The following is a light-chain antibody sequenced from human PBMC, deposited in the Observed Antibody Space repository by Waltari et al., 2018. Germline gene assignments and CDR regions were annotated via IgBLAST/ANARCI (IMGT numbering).Light chain of an antibody. Sequence: QSALTQPASVSGSPGQSIAISCIGTSSDVGANNFLSWYQQHPGRAPKLMIHEVTKRPSGVSTRFSGSTSGNTASLTISGLQAEDEADYYCCSYTTIGPVLIGGGTNVTVL. V-gene: IGLV2-23*02. J-gene: IGLJ2*01. CDR2: EVT. CDR1: SSDVGANNF. CDR3: CSYTTIGPVL.